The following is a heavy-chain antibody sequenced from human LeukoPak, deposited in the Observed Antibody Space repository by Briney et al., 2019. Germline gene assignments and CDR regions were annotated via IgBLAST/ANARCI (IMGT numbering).Heavy chain of an antibody. CDR2: IYHSGST. CDR3: ARALSYYYGSGSYYHDY. V-gene: IGHV4-38-2*01. CDR1: GYSISSGYY. D-gene: IGHD3-10*01. Sequence: PSETLSLTCAVSGYSISSGYYWGWIRQPPGKGLEWIGSIYHSGSTYYNPSLKSRVTISVDTSKNQFSLTLSSVTAADTAVYSCARALSYYYGSGSYYHDYWGQGTLVTVSS. J-gene: IGHJ4*02.